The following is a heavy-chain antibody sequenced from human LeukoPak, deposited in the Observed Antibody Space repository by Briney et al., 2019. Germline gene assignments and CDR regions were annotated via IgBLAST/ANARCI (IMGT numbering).Heavy chain of an antibody. J-gene: IGHJ4*02. CDR2: ISSSSSYI. CDR3: ARDPQVAEFDY. V-gene: IGHV3-21*01. Sequence: PGGSLRLSCAASGFTFSSYSMNWVRQAPGKGLEWVSSISSSSSYIYYADSAKGRFTISRDNAKNSLYLQMNSLRAEDTAVYYCARDPQVAEFDYWGQGTLVTVSS. CDR1: GFTFSSYS. D-gene: IGHD5-12*01.